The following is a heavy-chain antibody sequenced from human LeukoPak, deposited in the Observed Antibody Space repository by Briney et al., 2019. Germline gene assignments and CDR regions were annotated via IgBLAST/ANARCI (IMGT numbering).Heavy chain of an antibody. V-gene: IGHV1-69*05. Sequence: SVKVSCKASGYTFTSYGISWVRQAPGQGLEWMGGIIPIFGTANYAQKFQGRVTITTDESTSTAYMELSSLRSEDTAVYYCAREDYYGSGSLDGFHNWFDPWGQGTLVTVSS. D-gene: IGHD3-10*01. CDR2: IIPIFGTA. J-gene: IGHJ5*02. CDR3: AREDYYGSGSLDGFHNWFDP. CDR1: GYTFTSYG.